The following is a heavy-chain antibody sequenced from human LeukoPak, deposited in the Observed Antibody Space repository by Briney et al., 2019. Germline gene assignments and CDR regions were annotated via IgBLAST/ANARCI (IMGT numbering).Heavy chain of an antibody. CDR1: GGSISSYY. D-gene: IGHD2-8*02. Sequence: SETLSLTCTVSGGSISSYYWSWIRQPPGKGLEWIGYIYYSGSTNYNPSLKSRVTISVDTSKSQFSLKLSSVTAADTAVYYCARVSSGVVNYYGMDVWGQGTTVTVSS. V-gene: IGHV4-59*01. CDR3: ARVSSGVVNYYGMDV. CDR2: IYYSGST. J-gene: IGHJ6*02.